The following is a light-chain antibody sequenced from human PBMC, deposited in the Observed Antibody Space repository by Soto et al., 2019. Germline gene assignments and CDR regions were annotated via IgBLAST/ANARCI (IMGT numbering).Light chain of an antibody. J-gene: IGLJ3*02. CDR1: SGSVSTAYY. Sequence: QTVVTQEPSFSVSPGGTVTLTCGLNSGSVSTAYYPSWYQQTPGQAPRTLIYNTNTRSSGVPDRFSGSILGNKAALTITGAQAEDECDYYCVLYMRPNWVFGGGTKLTVL. CDR3: VLYMRPNWV. V-gene: IGLV8-61*01. CDR2: NTN.